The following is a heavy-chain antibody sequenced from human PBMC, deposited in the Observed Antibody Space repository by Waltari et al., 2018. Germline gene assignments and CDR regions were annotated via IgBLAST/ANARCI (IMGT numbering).Heavy chain of an antibody. CDR1: GFTFSNYP. CDR3: AKLPTTGSFLDY. Sequence: EVQLVESGGGLVQPGGSLRLSCAASGFTFSNYPVSWVRQPPGKGVEWVSAIGGSGGTTYFADSVKGRFTISRDNSKDTLYLQMNSLRAEDTAVYYCAKLPTTGSFLDYWGQGTLVTVSS. V-gene: IGHV3-23*04. CDR2: IGGSGGTT. D-gene: IGHD1-26*01. J-gene: IGHJ4*02.